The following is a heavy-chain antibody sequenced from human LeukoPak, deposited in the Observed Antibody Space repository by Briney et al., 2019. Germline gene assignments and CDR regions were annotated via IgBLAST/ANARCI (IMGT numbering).Heavy chain of an antibody. Sequence: GGSLRLSCAASGFTLSNYWMAWVRQAPGKGLEWVANVKQDGSERYYVESVKGRLTISRDNAKNSLYLQMNSLRDEDTAVYYCARDGLDDTPIYWGQGTLVTVSS. V-gene: IGHV3-7*01. CDR1: GFTLSNYW. D-gene: IGHD3-22*01. CDR2: VKQDGSER. J-gene: IGHJ4*02. CDR3: ARDGLDDTPIY.